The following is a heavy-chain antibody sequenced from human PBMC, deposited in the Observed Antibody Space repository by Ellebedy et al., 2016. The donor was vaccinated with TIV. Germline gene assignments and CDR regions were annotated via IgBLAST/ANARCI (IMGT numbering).Heavy chain of an antibody. CDR3: VKDRPNYFGSNGGYYKRDGDD. CDR1: GFTFDDYA. J-gene: IGHJ4*02. V-gene: IGHV3-9*01. Sequence: GGSLRLSXAGSGFTFDDYAMHWVRQAPGKGLEWVSSISWSSGTMAYADSVKGRFTISRDNSKSTLYLQMNSLRGDDTAIYYCVKDRPNYFGSNGGYYKRDGDDWGQGTLVTVSS. CDR2: ISWSSGTM. D-gene: IGHD3-9*01.